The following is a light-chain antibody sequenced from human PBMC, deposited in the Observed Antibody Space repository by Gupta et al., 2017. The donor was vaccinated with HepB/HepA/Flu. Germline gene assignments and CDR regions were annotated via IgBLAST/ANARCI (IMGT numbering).Light chain of an antibody. Sequence: QLVLTQSPSASASLGASVKLTCTLSSGHITYAIAWHQQQPERGPRYLMKVTSDGSHSKGDGIPDRFSGSSSGTERYLTISSRQSEDEADYYFQTWDTGAVVFGGGTKLTVL. V-gene: IGLV4-69*01. J-gene: IGLJ2*01. CDR1: SGHITYA. CDR2: VTSDGSH. CDR3: QTWDTGAVV.